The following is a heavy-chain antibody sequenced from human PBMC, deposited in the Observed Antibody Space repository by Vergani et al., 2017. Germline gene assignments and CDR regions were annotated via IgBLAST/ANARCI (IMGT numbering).Heavy chain of an antibody. V-gene: IGHV3-23*01. CDR2: ITSSGDRT. CDR1: GFTFNSYV. Sequence: EVQLLESGGDLVQPGGSLRLSCAGSGFTFNSYVMSWVRQTPGQGLEWVSAITSSGDRTYYADSVKGRFTISRDNSKDTLFLQMNSLGAGDTAVYFCAKAPQGYIAAAGTPLDLWGQGTLVTVSS. J-gene: IGHJ5*02. CDR3: AKAPQGYIAAAGTPLDL. D-gene: IGHD6-13*01.